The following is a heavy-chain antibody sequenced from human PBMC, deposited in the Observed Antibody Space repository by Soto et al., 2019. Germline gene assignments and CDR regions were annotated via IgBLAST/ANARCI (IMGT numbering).Heavy chain of an antibody. CDR1: GGSISSGDYY. CDR3: ARGTIFGVGLGY. J-gene: IGHJ4*02. V-gene: IGHV4-30-4*01. CDR2: IYYSGST. D-gene: IGHD3-3*01. Sequence: SETLSLTRTVSGGSISSGDYYWSWIRQPPGKGLEWIGYIYYSGSTYYNPSLKSRVTISVDTSKNQFSLKLSSVTAADTAVYYCARGTIFGVGLGYWGQGTLVTVSS.